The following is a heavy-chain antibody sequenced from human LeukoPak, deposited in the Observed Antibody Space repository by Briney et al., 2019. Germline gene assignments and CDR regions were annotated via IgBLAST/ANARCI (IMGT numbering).Heavy chain of an antibody. V-gene: IGHV3-33*01. CDR3: ARDRMVRGAHLDY. CDR2: IWYDGSNK. Sequence: PGGSLRLSCAASGFTFSSYGMHWVHQAPGKGLEWVAVIWYDGSNKYYADSVKGRFTISRDNSKNTLYLQMNSLRAEDTAVYYCARDRMVRGAHLDYWGQGTLVTVSS. D-gene: IGHD3-10*01. CDR1: GFTFSSYG. J-gene: IGHJ4*02.